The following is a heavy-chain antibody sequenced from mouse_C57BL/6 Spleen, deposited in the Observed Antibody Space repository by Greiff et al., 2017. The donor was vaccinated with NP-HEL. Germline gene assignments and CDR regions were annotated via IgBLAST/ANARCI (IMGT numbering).Heavy chain of an antibody. V-gene: IGHV1-81*01. CDR1: GYTFTSYG. Sequence: VQLQQSGAELARPGASVKLSCKASGYTFTSYGISWVKQRTGQGLEWIGEIYPRSGNTYYNEKFKGKATLTADKSSSTAYMELRSLTSEDSAVYFCARGGSNYGYFDVWGTGTTVTVSS. CDR2: IYPRSGNT. CDR3: ARGGSNYGYFDV. D-gene: IGHD2-5*01. J-gene: IGHJ1*03.